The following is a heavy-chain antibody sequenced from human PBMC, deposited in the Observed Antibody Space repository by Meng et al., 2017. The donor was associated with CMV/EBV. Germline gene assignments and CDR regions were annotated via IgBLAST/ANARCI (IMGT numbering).Heavy chain of an antibody. CDR1: RFTVSSYY. D-gene: IGHD3-9*01. J-gene: IGHJ4*02. Sequence: GESLKISCAASRFTVSSYYMSWVRQAPGKGLEWVSVIYSGGSTYYADAVKGRFTISSDNSKNTLYLQMNSLRAEDTAVYYCARDGPYGIPLHYWGQGTVVTVSS. CDR3: ARDGPYGIPLHY. CDR2: IYSGGST. V-gene: IGHV3-66*02.